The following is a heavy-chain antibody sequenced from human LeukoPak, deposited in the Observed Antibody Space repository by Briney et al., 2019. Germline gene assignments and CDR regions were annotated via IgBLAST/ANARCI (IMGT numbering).Heavy chain of an antibody. CDR2: ISGSGGST. V-gene: IGHV3-23*01. CDR1: GFTFSSYA. Sequence: QPGGSLRLSCAASGFTFSSYAMSWVRQAPGRGLEWVSAISGSGGSTYYADSVKGRFTISRDNSKNTLYLQMNSLRAEDTAVYYCAKDPRRAYYYDSSRYYNYWGRGTLVTVSS. J-gene: IGHJ4*02. D-gene: IGHD3-22*01. CDR3: AKDPRRAYYYDSSRYYNY.